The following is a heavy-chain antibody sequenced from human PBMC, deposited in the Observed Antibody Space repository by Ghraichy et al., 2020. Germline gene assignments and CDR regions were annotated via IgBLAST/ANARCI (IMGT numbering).Heavy chain of an antibody. J-gene: IGHJ4*02. V-gene: IGHV4-59*01. CDR2: IYYSGST. D-gene: IGHD3-10*01. Sequence: SETLSLTCTVSGGSISSYYWSWIRQPPGKGLEWIGYIYYSGSTNYNPSLKSRVTISVDTSKNQFSLKLSSVTAADTAVYYCARDSLWFGELYHDYWGQGTLVTVSS. CDR1: GGSISSYY. CDR3: ARDSLWFGELYHDY.